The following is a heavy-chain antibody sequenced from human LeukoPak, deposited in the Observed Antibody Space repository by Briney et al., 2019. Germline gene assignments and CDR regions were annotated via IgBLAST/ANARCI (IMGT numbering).Heavy chain of an antibody. CDR1: GGSISSDY. J-gene: IGHJ6*03. CDR3: ARATCPYYYMDV. CDR2: FYYSGST. Sequence: SETLSLTCTVSGGSISSDYWSWIRQPPGKGLEWIGYFYYSGSTNYNPSLKSRVSISGDTSKNQFSLRLSSVTTVDTAVYYCARATCPYYYMDVWGKGTTVTVSS. V-gene: IGHV4-59*01.